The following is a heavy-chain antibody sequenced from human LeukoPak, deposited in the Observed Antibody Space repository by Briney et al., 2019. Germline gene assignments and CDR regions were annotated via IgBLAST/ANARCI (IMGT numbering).Heavy chain of an antibody. D-gene: IGHD3-10*01. J-gene: IGHJ4*02. CDR2: INHSGST. CDR3: ARAPYGQFTY. V-gene: IGHV4-34*01. CDR1: GGSFSGYY. Sequence: PSETLSLTCAVYGGSFSGYYWSWIRQPPGKGLEWIGEINHSGSTYYNPSLRSRVTISVDTSKNQFSLEMNSVTAEDTAVYYCARAPYGQFTYWGQGTLVTVSS.